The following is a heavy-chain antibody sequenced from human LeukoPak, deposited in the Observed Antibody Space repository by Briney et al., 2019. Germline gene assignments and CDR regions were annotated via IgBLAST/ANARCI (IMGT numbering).Heavy chain of an antibody. CDR2: ISYDGSNK. Sequence: SCKASGYTFTSYAMHWVRQAPGKGLEWVAVISYDGSNKYYADSVKGRFTISRDNSKNTLYLQMNSLRAEDTAVYYCARHRSSWLIDYWGQGTLVTVSS. V-gene: IGHV3-30-3*01. CDR3: ARHRSSWLIDY. D-gene: IGHD6-6*01. CDR1: GYTFTSYA. J-gene: IGHJ4*02.